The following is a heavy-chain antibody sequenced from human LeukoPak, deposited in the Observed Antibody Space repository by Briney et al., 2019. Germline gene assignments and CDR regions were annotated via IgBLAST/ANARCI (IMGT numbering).Heavy chain of an antibody. CDR2: IYTSGTI. J-gene: IGHJ3*02. D-gene: IGHD5-24*01. CDR1: GGSISSGTYY. V-gene: IGHV4-61*02. Sequence: ASETLSLTCTVSGGSISSGTYYWTWIRQPAGKGLEYIGRIYTSGTIDYNPSLQSRVSISIDRSKNQFSLKLSSVTATDTAVYYCARDNIRDGDNWWRAFDIWGQGTMVTVSS. CDR3: ARDNIRDGDNWWRAFDI.